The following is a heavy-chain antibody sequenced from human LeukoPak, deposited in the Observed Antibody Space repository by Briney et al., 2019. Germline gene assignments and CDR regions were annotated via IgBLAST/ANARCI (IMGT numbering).Heavy chain of an antibody. J-gene: IGHJ4*02. CDR2: IPASGGNT. CDR3: VRYLSGWYYFDW. Sequence: PGGSLRLSCAASGFTFSTFSMRWVRQAPGKGLEWVSTIPASGGNTYYADSVRGRFTISRDNSKNTLYLQINSLTAEDTAIYYCVRYLSGWYYFDWWGQGTLVTVSS. V-gene: IGHV3-23*01. CDR1: GFTFSTFS. D-gene: IGHD6-19*01.